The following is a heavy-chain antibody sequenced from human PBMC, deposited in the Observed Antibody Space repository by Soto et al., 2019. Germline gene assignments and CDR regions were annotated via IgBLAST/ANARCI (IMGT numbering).Heavy chain of an antibody. J-gene: IGHJ3*01. Sequence: QVQLVQSGADVKKPGSSVRVSCKTSGGPFGNSAISWVRQAPAQRLEWIGEIIPVFDKANYAQNFQGRLTITADDYTATVFMQLSSLRSEDTAVYFCARLRRDWGDAFDLWGQGTLVTVSS. D-gene: IGHD3-16*01. V-gene: IGHV1-69*01. CDR1: GGPFGNSA. CDR3: ARLRRDWGDAFDL. CDR2: IIPVFDKA.